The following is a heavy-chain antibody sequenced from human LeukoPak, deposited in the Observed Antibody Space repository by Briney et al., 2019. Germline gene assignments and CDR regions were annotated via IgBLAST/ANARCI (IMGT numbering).Heavy chain of an antibody. D-gene: IGHD3-3*01. Sequence: AASVKVSCKASGYTFTSYGISWVRQPPGQGLEWMGWISAYNGNTNYAQKLQGRVTMTTDTSTSTAYMELRSLRSDDTAVYYCARGRITIFGVVTPHFDYWGQGTLVTVSS. V-gene: IGHV1-18*04. J-gene: IGHJ4*02. CDR2: ISAYNGNT. CDR3: ARGRITIFGVVTPHFDY. CDR1: GYTFTSYG.